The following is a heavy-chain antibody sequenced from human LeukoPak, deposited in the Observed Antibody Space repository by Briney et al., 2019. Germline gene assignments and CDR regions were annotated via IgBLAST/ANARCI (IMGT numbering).Heavy chain of an antibody. CDR1: GGSISSGGYY. J-gene: IGHJ1*01. Sequence: PSETLSLTCTVSGGSISSGGYYWSWIRQPPGKGLEWIGYIYHSGSTYYNPSLKSRVTISVDRSKNQFSLKLSSVTAADTAVYYCAGTPSPSSVVPAAPPYFQHWGQGTLVTVSS. V-gene: IGHV4-30-2*01. D-gene: IGHD2-2*01. CDR2: IYHSGST. CDR3: AGTPSPSSVVPAAPPYFQH.